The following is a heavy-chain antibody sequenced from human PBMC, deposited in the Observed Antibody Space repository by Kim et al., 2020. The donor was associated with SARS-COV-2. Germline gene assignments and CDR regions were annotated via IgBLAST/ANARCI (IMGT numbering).Heavy chain of an antibody. CDR3: ARGIADYDILTGNSYWYFDL. Sequence: SVKVSCKASGGTFSSYAISWVRQAPGQGLEWMGGIIPIFGTANYAQKFQGRVTITADESTSTAYMELSSLRSEDTAVYYCARGIADYDILTGNSYWYFDLWGRGTLVTVSS. CDR2: IIPIFGTA. CDR1: GGTFSSYA. V-gene: IGHV1-69*13. D-gene: IGHD3-9*01. J-gene: IGHJ2*01.